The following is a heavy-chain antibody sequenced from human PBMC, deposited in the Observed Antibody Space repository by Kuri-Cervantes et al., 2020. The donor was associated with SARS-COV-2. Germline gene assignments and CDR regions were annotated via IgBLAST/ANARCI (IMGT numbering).Heavy chain of an antibody. CDR1: GFTFSSYA. CDR2: ISYDGSKK. CDR3: AKGDIAGPDY. D-gene: IGHD5-12*01. V-gene: IGHV3-30*04. Sequence: GESLKISCAASGFTFSSYALHWVRQAPGKGLEWVAVISYDGSKKDYGASVKGRFSISRDNSKNTLYLQMNSLRAEDTAVYYCAKGDIAGPDYWGQGTLVTVSS. J-gene: IGHJ4*02.